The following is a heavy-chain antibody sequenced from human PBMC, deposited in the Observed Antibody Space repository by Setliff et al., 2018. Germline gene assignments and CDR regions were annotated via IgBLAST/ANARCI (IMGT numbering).Heavy chain of an antibody. Sequence: SETLSLTCTVSGGSISSYYWSWIRQPAGKGLEWIGRIYTSGSTNYNPSLKSRVTMSVDTSKNQFSLKLSSVTAADTAVYYRARSYYNFWSGYYRVNWFDPWGQGTLVTVSS. CDR2: IYTSGST. D-gene: IGHD3-3*01. V-gene: IGHV4-4*07. CDR1: GGSISSYY. J-gene: IGHJ5*02. CDR3: ARSYYNFWSGYYRVNWFDP.